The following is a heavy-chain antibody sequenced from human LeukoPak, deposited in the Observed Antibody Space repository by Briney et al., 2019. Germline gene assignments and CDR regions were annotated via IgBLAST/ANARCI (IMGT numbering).Heavy chain of an antibody. CDR2: TKTKTDGGTT. CDR1: GFTSSNAW. CDR3: TTDGPWGVVVPAAMFDI. V-gene: IGHV3-15*01. Sequence: PGGSLRLSCAASGFTSSNAWMSWVRHAQGKGLEWVGRTKTKTDGGTTDYDAPVKGRFTISRDDSKNTLYLQMNSLKTEDTAVYYCTTDGPWGVVVPAAMFDIWGQGTMVTVSS. D-gene: IGHD2-2*01. J-gene: IGHJ3*02.